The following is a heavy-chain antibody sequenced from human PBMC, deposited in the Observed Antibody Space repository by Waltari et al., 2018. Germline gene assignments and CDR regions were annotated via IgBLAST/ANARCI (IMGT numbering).Heavy chain of an antibody. Sequence: EVQLVDSGGDLTQPGGSLRLSCVASGFTFTSYAMSWVRQVPGKGVEWVSRSTAVGHITYHADAVKGRFSISRDNSKNTVYLQMDSLRAEDTAVYHCAKGETTGWYRCFDYWGQGTQVTVSS. D-gene: IGHD6-19*01. CDR2: STAVGHIT. CDR1: GFTFTSYA. V-gene: IGHV3-23*04. CDR3: AKGETTGWYRCFDY. J-gene: IGHJ4*02.